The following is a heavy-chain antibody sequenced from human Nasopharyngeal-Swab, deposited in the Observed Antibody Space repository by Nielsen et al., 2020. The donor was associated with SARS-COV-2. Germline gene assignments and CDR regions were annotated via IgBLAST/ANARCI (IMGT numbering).Heavy chain of an antibody. V-gene: IGHV3-48*01. J-gene: IGHJ6*02. CDR2: ISSSGSTI. CDR3: ARDRPIPGYGGNSYYYGMDV. CDR1: GFVFTNAW. D-gene: IGHD4-23*01. Sequence: GESLKISCATSGFVFTNAWMSWVRQAPGKGLEWVSYISSSGSTIYYADSVKGRFTISRDNSKNTLYLQMNSLSAEDTAVYYCARDRPIPGYGGNSYYYGMDVWGQGTTVTVSS.